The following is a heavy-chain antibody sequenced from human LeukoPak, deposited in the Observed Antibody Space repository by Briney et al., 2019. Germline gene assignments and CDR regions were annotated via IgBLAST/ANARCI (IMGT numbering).Heavy chain of an antibody. CDR2: IYYRGIT. J-gene: IGHJ4*02. Sequence: PSETLSLTCTVSGGSISSSSYYWGWIRQPPGKGLEWIGSIYYRGITYYNPSLKSRVTISVDTSKNQFSLKPSSVTAADTAVYYCARVVYDSSTYPKSYFDFWGQGTLVNVSS. D-gene: IGHD3-22*01. CDR3: ARVVYDSSTYPKSYFDF. CDR1: GGSISSSSYY. V-gene: IGHV4-39*07.